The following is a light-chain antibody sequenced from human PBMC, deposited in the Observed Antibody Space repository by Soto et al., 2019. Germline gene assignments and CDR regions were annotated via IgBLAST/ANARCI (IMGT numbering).Light chain of an antibody. Sequence: EIVLTQSPATLSLSPGETATLSCRASQSVRNYLAWYQQKPGQAPRLLIYDASNRSTGIPARFSGSGSGTDFTHTISILEPEDFSVYYCQHRSNLYGFGQGTKLEIK. CDR3: QHRSNLYG. J-gene: IGKJ2*03. CDR1: QSVRNY. CDR2: DAS. V-gene: IGKV3-11*01.